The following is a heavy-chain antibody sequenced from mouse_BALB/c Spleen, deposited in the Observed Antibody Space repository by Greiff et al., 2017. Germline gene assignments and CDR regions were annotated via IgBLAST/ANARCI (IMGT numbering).Heavy chain of an antibody. J-gene: IGHJ3*01. Sequence: VQLQQSGAELARPGASVKLSCKASGYTFTSYWMQWVKQRPGQGLEWIGAIYPGDGDTRYTQKFKGKATLTADKSSSTAYMQLSSLASEDSAVYYCARGGGAYWGQGTLVTVSA. CDR3: ARGGGAY. CDR1: GYTFTSYW. CDR2: IYPGDGDT. V-gene: IGHV1-87*01.